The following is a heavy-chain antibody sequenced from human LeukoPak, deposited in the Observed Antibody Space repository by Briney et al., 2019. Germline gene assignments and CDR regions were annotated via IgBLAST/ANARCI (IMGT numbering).Heavy chain of an antibody. Sequence: SETLSLTCTVSGDSISSYFWSWIRQSPGKGLEWIGYTHYSGSTSYNPSLTSRVTISLDTSKNQFYLRLSSVTASDTAFYYCARDQRRDYGDLFDNWGQGTPVTVSS. CDR2: THYSGST. J-gene: IGHJ4*02. D-gene: IGHD4-17*01. CDR1: GDSISSYF. CDR3: ARDQRRDYGDLFDN. V-gene: IGHV4-59*01.